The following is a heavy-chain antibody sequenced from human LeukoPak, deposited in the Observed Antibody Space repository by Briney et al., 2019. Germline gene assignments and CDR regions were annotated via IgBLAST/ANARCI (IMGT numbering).Heavy chain of an antibody. D-gene: IGHD3-10*01. CDR3: ARGGEDMVPFDY. CDR1: GFTFSRFS. Sequence: GGSLRLSCAASGFTFSRFSMHWVRQAPGKGLEYVSATSSNGGRTYYANSVKGRFIISRDNSKNTLYFQMGSLRADDMAVYYCARGGEDMVPFDYWGQGTLVSVSS. V-gene: IGHV3-64*01. J-gene: IGHJ4*02. CDR2: TSSNGGRT.